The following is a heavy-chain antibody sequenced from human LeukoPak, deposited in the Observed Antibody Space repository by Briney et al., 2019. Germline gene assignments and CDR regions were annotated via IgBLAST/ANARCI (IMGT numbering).Heavy chain of an antibody. Sequence: SQTLSLTCAISGDSVSSNSAAWNWIRQSPSRGLEWLGWTYYRSKWYNDYAVSVKSRITINPDTSKNQFSLQLNSVTPENTAVYYCARQYGSGSPNSYYYSYYGMDVWGKGTTVTVSS. CDR3: ARQYGSGSPNSYYYSYYGMDV. CDR2: TYYRSKWYN. D-gene: IGHD3-10*01. J-gene: IGHJ6*04. V-gene: IGHV6-1*01. CDR1: GDSVSSNSAA.